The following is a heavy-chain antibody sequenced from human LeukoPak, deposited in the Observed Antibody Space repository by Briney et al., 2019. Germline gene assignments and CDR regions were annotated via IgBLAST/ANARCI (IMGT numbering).Heavy chain of an antibody. CDR2: ISSSSSYI. J-gene: IGHJ4*02. Sequence: GGSLRLSCAASGFTFSSYSMNWVRQAPGKGLEWVSSISSSSSYIYYADSVKGRFTISRDNAKNSLYLQMNSLRAEDAAVYYCAKEPRFLEWLPNYFDYWGQGTLVTVSS. D-gene: IGHD3-3*01. CDR3: AKEPRFLEWLPNYFDY. CDR1: GFTFSSYS. V-gene: IGHV3-21*01.